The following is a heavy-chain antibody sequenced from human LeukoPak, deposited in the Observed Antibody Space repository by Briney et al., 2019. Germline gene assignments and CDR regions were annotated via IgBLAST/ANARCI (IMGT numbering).Heavy chain of an antibody. V-gene: IGHV1-8*01. D-gene: IGHD2-2*01. J-gene: IGHJ6*03. CDR3: ARVLHCSSTSFPFWSGYYYYYYYMDV. CDR2: MNPNSVNT. CDR1: GYTFTSYD. Sequence: ASVKVSCKASGYTFTSYDINWVRQATGQGLEWMGWMNPNSVNTGYAQKFQGRVTMTRNTFISTAYMELSSLRSEDTAVYYCARVLHCSSTSFPFWSGYYYYYYYMDVWGKGTTVTVSS.